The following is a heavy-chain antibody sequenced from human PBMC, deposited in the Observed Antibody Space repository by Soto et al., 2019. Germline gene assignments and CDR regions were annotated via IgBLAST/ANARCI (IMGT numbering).Heavy chain of an antibody. D-gene: IGHD4-17*01. CDR1: GGSISSYY. J-gene: IGHJ4*02. CDR3: ARWYGGSLDY. Sequence: SETLSLTCTVSGGSISSYYWSWIRQPPGKGLEWIGYIYYSGSTNYNPSLKSRVTISVDTSKNQFSLKLSSVTAADTAVYYCARWYGGSLDYWGQGTLVTVSS. CDR2: IYYSGST. V-gene: IGHV4-59*01.